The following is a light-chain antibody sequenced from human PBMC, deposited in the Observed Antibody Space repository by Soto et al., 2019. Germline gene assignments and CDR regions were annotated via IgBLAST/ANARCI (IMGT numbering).Light chain of an antibody. CDR1: QSISSW. V-gene: IGKV1-5*03. CDR3: QQYDSYQYT. J-gene: IGKJ2*01. Sequence: DIQMTQSPSNLPPSVGAKATITFGASQSISSWLAWYQQKQGKAPKLRLYQASTLKSGVPSRFSGSGSGTEFTLTISSLQPEDFATYYCQQYDSYQYTFGQGTKLEIK. CDR2: QAS.